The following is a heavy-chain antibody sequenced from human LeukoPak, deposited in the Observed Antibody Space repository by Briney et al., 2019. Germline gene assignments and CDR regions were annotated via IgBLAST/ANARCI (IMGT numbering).Heavy chain of an antibody. J-gene: IGHJ2*01. CDR3: ARGYLYDPVWYFFL. CDR2: IKHSGRT. D-gene: IGHD2-8*01. CDR1: GRSFSSYY. Sequence: PSQSLSLTCAVYGRSFSSYYGSWIRHPRRRGREWVGEIKHSGRTNDNPSLKSRVTISVDTSKNQFSRKLSCVAAADTAVYYCARGYLYDPVWYFFLWGGGTLGSVSS. V-gene: IGHV4-34*01.